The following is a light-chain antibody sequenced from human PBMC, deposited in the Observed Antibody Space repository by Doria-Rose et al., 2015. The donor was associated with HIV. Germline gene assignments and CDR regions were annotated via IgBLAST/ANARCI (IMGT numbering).Light chain of an antibody. CDR3: QQYNSYSPST. V-gene: IGKV1-5*03. CDR1: QTISGW. CDR2: KAS. J-gene: IGKJ1*01. Sequence: DIRVTQSPSTLSASVGDRVSITCRASQTISGWLAWYQQKPGKAPKLLIYKASTSENGVPSRFSGSGSGTESTLTISSLQPDDFATYYCQQYNSYSPSTFGQGTKVEIE.